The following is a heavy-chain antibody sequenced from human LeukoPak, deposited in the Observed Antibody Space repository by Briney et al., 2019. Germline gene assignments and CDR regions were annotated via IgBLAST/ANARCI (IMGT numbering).Heavy chain of an antibody. CDR1: GFTFSSYA. V-gene: IGHV3-23*01. D-gene: IGHD5-18*01. J-gene: IGHJ6*02. CDR2: ISGSGGST. Sequence: GGSLRLSCAASGFTFSSYAMSWVRQAPGKGLEWVSAISGSGGSTYYADSVKGRFTISRDNSKNTLYLQMNSLRAEDTAVYYCVREAMARYYYGMDVWGQGTTVTVSS. CDR3: VREAMARYYYGMDV.